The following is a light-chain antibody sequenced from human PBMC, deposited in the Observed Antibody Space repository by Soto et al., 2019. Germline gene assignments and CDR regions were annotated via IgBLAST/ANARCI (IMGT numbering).Light chain of an antibody. Sequence: QSALTQPASVSGSPGQSITISCTGTSSDVGGYNYVSWYQQHPGKAPKLMIYEVSNRPSGVSNRFSGSKSGNTASLTISGLQAEDEADYYCSAYTNSGNLVVFGGGTKVTVL. V-gene: IGLV2-14*01. CDR3: SAYTNSGNLVV. J-gene: IGLJ2*01. CDR1: SSDVGGYNY. CDR2: EVS.